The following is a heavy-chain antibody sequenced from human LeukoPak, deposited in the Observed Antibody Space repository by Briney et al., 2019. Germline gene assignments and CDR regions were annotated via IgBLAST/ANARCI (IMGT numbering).Heavy chain of an antibody. Sequence: PGGSLRLSCAASGFTFSSFAMTWVRQTPEKGLEWVSAITADGGGTNHADSVKGRFTISRDNSKNTLYLQMNSLRAEDTAIYYCAKEASSGNFVTIDCWGQGALVTVSS. CDR1: GFTFSSFA. V-gene: IGHV3-23*01. CDR3: AKEASSGNFVTIDC. CDR2: ITADGGGT. D-gene: IGHD1-26*01. J-gene: IGHJ4*02.